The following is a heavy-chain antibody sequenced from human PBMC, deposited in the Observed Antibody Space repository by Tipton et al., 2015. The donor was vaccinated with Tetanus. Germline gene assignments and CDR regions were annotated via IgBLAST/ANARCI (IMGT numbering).Heavy chain of an antibody. Sequence: SLRLSCAASGFTFDDYAMHWVRQAPGKGLEWVSGISWNSGSIGYADSVKGRFTISRDNAKNSLYLQMNGLRAEDTALYYCAKDMEWELLLGAFDIWGQGTMVTVSS. CDR3: AKDMEWELLLGAFDI. D-gene: IGHD1-26*01. J-gene: IGHJ3*02. CDR1: GFTFDDYA. V-gene: IGHV3-9*01. CDR2: ISWNSGSI.